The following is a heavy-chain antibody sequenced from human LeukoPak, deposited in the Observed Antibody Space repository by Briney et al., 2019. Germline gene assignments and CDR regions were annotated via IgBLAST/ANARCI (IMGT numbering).Heavy chain of an antibody. CDR1: GGSFSGYY. J-gene: IGHJ4*02. V-gene: IGHV4-34*01. Sequence: SETLSLTCVVYGGSFSGYYWSWIRQPPGKGLEWSGEIHDSGSTNYNPSLKSRVTISVDTSKNQFSLKLSSVTAADTAVYYCARGRSSSWYYYWGQGTLVTVSS. CDR2: IHDSGST. CDR3: ARGRSSSWYYY. D-gene: IGHD6-13*01.